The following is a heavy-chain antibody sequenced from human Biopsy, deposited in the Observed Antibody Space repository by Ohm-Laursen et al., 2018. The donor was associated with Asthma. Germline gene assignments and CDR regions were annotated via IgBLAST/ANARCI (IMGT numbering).Heavy chain of an antibody. CDR1: GASISQYY. CDR3: ATYSTGWSGAEF. Sequence: GTLSLTCSVSGASISQYYWTWIRQSPGKGLEWIGYIFYGGNSYYSSSLKSRVSISVDPSKKQFSLTLDSVTAADTAVYYCATYSTGWSGAEFWGQGTRVSVSS. CDR2: IFYGGNS. D-gene: IGHD6-19*01. V-gene: IGHV4-59*01. J-gene: IGHJ4*02.